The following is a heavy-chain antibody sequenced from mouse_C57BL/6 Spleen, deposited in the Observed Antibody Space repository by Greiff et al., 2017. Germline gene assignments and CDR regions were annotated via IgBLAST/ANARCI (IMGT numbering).Heavy chain of an antibody. J-gene: IGHJ4*01. D-gene: IGHD2-4*01. Sequence: EVKLMESGGGLVKPGGSLKLSCAASGFTFSSYAMSWVRQTPEKRLEWVATISDGGSYTYYPDNVKGRFTISRDNAKNNLYLQMSHLKSEDTAMYYCARRGNDYDGAMDYWGQGTSVTVSS. CDR3: ARRGNDYDGAMDY. V-gene: IGHV5-4*03. CDR1: GFTFSSYA. CDR2: ISDGGSYT.